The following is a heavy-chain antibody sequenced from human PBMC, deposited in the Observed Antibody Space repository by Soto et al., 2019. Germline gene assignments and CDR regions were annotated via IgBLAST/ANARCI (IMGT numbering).Heavy chain of an antibody. V-gene: IGHV3-23*01. CDR3: AKCEGYRQPVRDNWFDP. CDR2: ISGSGGST. Sequence: PGGSLRLSCAASGFTFSSYAMSWVRQAPGKGLEWVSAISGSGGSTYYADSVKGRFAISRDNSKNTLYLQMNSLRAEDTAVYYCAKCEGYRQPVRDNWFDPWGQGTLVTVSS. J-gene: IGHJ5*02. CDR1: GFTFSSYA. D-gene: IGHD6-13*01.